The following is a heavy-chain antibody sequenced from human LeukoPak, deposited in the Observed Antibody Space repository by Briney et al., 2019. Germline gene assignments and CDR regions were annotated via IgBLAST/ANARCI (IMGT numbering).Heavy chain of an antibody. D-gene: IGHD2-2*01. V-gene: IGHV1-18*01. CDR3: ARVRYCSSTSCHGRYAFDI. Sequence: ASVKVSCKASGYTFTSYGISWVRQAPGQGLEWMGWISAYNGNTNYAQKLQGRVTMTTDTSTSTAYMEPRSLRSDDTAVYYCARVRYCSSTSCHGRYAFDIWGQGTMVTVSS. CDR1: GYTFTSYG. J-gene: IGHJ3*02. CDR2: ISAYNGNT.